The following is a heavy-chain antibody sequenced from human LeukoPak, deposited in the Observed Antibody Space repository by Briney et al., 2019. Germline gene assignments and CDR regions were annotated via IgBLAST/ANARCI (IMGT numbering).Heavy chain of an antibody. CDR1: SGFIGNYY. D-gene: IGHD2-2*01. J-gene: IGHJ4*02. V-gene: IGHV4-59*08. Sequence: SETLSLTCTVSSGFIGNYYWSWVRQPPGKGLKCIVYIHYTGSAGYNPSLKSRVTISVDTSKNQFSLKLRSVTAADTAVYYCARFDCFGASCHFDHWGQGTLVPVSS. CDR3: ARFDCFGASCHFDH. CDR2: IHYTGSA.